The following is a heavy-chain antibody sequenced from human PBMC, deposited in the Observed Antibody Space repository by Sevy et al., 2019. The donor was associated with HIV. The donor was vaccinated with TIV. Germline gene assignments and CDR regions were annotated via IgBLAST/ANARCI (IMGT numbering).Heavy chain of an antibody. D-gene: IGHD2-21*01. Sequence: ASVKVSCKSSGGTFNMYAISWVRQAPGQGLEWMGGIIPLSGTPNYSQKFQDRVTMTADKSTKTAYMELRSLTSDDTAMYFCARDLREPHSFFDYWGQRTLVTVSS. CDR3: ARDLREPHSFFDY. CDR1: GGTFNMYA. V-gene: IGHV1-69*06. CDR2: IIPLSGTP. J-gene: IGHJ4*02.